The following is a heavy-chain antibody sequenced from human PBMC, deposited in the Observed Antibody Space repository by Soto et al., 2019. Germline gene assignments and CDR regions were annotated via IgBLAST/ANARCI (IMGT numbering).Heavy chain of an antibody. CDR2: IYYSGST. J-gene: IGHJ4*02. D-gene: IGHD3-16*01. Sequence: QVQLQESGPGLVKPSQTLSLTCTVSGGSISSGGYYCSWIRQHPGKGLEWIGHIYYSGSTYYNPSLKSRVSISVDTSKNQFSLKLSSVTAADTAVYYCALRLGDPGRLYFDYWGQGTLVTVSS. CDR1: GGSISSGGYY. V-gene: IGHV4-31*03. CDR3: ALRLGDPGRLYFDY.